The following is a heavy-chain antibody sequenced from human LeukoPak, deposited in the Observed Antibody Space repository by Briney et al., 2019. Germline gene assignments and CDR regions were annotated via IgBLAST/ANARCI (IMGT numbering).Heavy chain of an antibody. Sequence: PGGSLRLSCAASGFTFSSYGMHWVHQAPGKGLEWVAFIRYDGSNKYYADSVKGRFTISRDNAKNSLYLQMNSLRAEDTAVYYCARDPGTDSSGYTWYFDLWGRGTLVTVSS. CDR3: ARDPGTDSSGYTWYFDL. CDR1: GFTFSSYG. V-gene: IGHV3-30*02. D-gene: IGHD3-22*01. CDR2: IRYDGSNK. J-gene: IGHJ2*01.